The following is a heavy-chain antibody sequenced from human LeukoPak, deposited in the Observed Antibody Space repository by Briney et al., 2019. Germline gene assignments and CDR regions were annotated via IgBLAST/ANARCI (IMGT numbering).Heavy chain of an antibody. J-gene: IGHJ4*02. CDR3: ARLYGDGYGFDY. D-gene: IGHD4-17*01. Sequence: SWIRQPPGKGLEWVGNIKQDGSDKNYMDSVKGRFTISRDNTKNSVYLQMSSLRAEDTAVYYCARLYGDGYGFDYWGQGTLVTVSS. CDR2: IKQDGSDK. V-gene: IGHV3-7*01.